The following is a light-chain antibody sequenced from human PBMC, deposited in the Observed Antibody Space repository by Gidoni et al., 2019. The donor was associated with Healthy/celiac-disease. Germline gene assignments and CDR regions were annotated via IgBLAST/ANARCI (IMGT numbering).Light chain of an antibody. CDR2: KDS. CDR3: QSADSSGTYWV. V-gene: IGLV3-25*02. J-gene: IGLJ3*02. Sequence: SSELPQPPSVSVSPGQTARITCSGDALPKQYAYWYQQKPGQAPVLVIYKDSERPSGIPERVSGSSSGTTVTLTISGVQAEDEADYYCQSADSSGTYWVFGGGTKLTVL. CDR1: ALPKQY.